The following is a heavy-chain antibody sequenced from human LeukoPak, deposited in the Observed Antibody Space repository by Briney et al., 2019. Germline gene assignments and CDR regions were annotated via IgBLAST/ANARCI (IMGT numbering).Heavy chain of an antibody. CDR2: IDYSGRT. D-gene: IGHD6-19*01. CDR1: GDSSSNSIYY. J-gene: IGHJ4*02. CDR3: AREYTLYRSGWFLDY. V-gene: IGHV4-39*07. Sequence: SETLSLTCTVSGDSSSNSIYYWGWIRQPPGKGLEWVGSIDYSGRTYYNPSLKSRATISIDTSKNQFSLKLDSVTAADTAVYYCAREYTLYRSGWFLDYWGQGTVVTVSS.